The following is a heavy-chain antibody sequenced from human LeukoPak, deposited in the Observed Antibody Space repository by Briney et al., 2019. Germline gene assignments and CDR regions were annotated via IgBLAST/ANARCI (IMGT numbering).Heavy chain of an antibody. Sequence: PGGSLRLSCAASGFTFSSYGMHWVRQAPGKGLEWLAVISYDGSNKYYADSVKGRFTISRDNSKNTLYLQMNSLRAEDTAVYYCAGSYSSSWYLHLGFDYWGQGTLVTVSS. CDR3: AGSYSSSWYLHLGFDY. V-gene: IGHV3-30*03. D-gene: IGHD6-13*01. CDR1: GFTFSSYG. J-gene: IGHJ4*02. CDR2: ISYDGSNK.